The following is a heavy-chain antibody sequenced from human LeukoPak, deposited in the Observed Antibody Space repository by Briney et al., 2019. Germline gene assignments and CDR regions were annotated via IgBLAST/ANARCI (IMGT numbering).Heavy chain of an antibody. D-gene: IGHD2-2*01. V-gene: IGHV3-23*01. CDR1: GFTFSSYA. CDR2: ISGSGGST. CDR3: AKGCSSTSCRDAFDI. Sequence: GGSLRLSCAASGFTFSSYAMSWVRQAPGKGLEWVSAISGSGGSTYYADPVKGRFTISRDNSKNTLYLQMNSLRAEDTAVYYCAKGCSSTSCRDAFDIWGQGTMVTVSS. J-gene: IGHJ3*02.